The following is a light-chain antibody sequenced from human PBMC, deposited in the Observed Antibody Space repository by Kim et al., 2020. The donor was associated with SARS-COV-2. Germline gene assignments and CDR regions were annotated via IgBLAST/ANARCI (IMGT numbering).Light chain of an antibody. CDR3: QHYDSLPYT. CDR2: DAS. CDR1: QDIRNH. Sequence: DIQMTQSPSSLSASVGDRATITCQASQDIRNHLNWFQQRPGKAPKRLIYDASTLETGVPSRFSGRGSGTEFSLTISTLQPEDFATYYCQHYDSLPYTFGQGTKVDIK. J-gene: IGKJ2*01. V-gene: IGKV1-33*01.